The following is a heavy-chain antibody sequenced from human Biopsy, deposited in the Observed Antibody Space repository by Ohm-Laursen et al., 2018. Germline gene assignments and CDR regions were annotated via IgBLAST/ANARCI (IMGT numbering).Heavy chain of an antibody. D-gene: IGHD5-12*01. CDR1: GGSISSDY. V-gene: IGHV4-59*08. CDR3: ARVAGGYAYYYGMDV. J-gene: IGHJ6*02. Sequence: GTLSLTCTVSGGSISSDYWSWIRQTPGKGLKWIGYIYYSGSTNYNPSLKSRVTISVDTSKNQFSLRLTSVTAADTAVYYCARVAGGYAYYYGMDVWGQGTTVMVSS. CDR2: IYYSGST.